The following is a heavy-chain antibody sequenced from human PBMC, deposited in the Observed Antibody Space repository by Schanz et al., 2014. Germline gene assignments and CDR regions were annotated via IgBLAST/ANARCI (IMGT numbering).Heavy chain of an antibody. CDR3: ARHGPLAGIPLDS. Sequence: QLQLQESGPGLVKPSETLSLICSVSGGSINSNSYYWGWIRQPPGKGLEWIGNVFYTGTTYTNPSLRSRLPLSLATSKNHSSLNLPSVTAADTAVYFCARHGPLAGIPLDSWGRGTLVTVSS. V-gene: IGHV4-39*01. J-gene: IGHJ4*02. CDR1: GGSINSNSYY. CDR2: VFYTGTT. D-gene: IGHD6-19*01.